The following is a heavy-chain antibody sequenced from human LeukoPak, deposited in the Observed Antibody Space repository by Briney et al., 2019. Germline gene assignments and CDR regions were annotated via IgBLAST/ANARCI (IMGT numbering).Heavy chain of an antibody. V-gene: IGHV3-49*03. J-gene: IGHJ4*02. CDR3: TRGRGVGATKFDY. CDR1: GFTFGDYA. CDR2: IRSKAYGGTT. D-gene: IGHD1-26*01. Sequence: PGGSLRLSCTASGFTFGDYAMSWFRQAPGKGLEWVGFIRSKAYGGTTEYAASVKGRFTISRDDSKSIAYLQMNSLKTEDTAVYYCTRGRGVGATKFDYWGQGTLVTLSS.